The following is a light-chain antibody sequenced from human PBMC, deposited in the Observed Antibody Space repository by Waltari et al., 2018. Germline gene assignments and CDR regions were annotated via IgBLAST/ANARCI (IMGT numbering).Light chain of an antibody. CDR1: RSDIGSFNL. V-gene: IGLV2-23*02. CDR2: EVD. Sequence: QSALTQPASVSGSPGQSITISCTGTRSDIGSFNLVSWYQQHPGKAPKLLIYEVDKRPSGVSDRCSGSKSGNTASLTISGLQAEDETDYYCYSYAGASTYVFGTGTKVTVL. CDR3: YSYAGASTYV. J-gene: IGLJ1*01.